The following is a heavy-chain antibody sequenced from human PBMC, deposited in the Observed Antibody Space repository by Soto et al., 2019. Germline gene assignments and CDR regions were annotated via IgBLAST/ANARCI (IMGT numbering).Heavy chain of an antibody. CDR3: ARVSGLGWGIYAFDI. D-gene: IGHD2-8*02. Sequence: ASVKVSCKASGYTFTGYYMHWVRQAPGQGLEWMGWINPNSGGTNYAQKFQGWVTMTRETSISTAYMELSRLRSDDTAVYYCARVSGLGWGIYAFDIWGQGTMVTVSS. V-gene: IGHV1-2*04. CDR1: GYTFTGYY. J-gene: IGHJ3*02. CDR2: INPNSGGT.